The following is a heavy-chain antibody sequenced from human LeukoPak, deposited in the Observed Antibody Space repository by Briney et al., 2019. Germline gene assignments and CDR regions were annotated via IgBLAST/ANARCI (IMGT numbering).Heavy chain of an antibody. Sequence: ASGKVSCKASAHTLTTYGISWVRQAPGHGLEWLGWINSKETQTNRAQKLQGRVTMTTDTSTSTAFLDLRSLRSDDTAVYFCARGWELHDWGQGTLVTVSS. V-gene: IGHV1-18*01. CDR1: AHTLTTYG. CDR2: INSKETQT. J-gene: IGHJ4*02. CDR3: ARGWELHD. D-gene: IGHD1-26*01.